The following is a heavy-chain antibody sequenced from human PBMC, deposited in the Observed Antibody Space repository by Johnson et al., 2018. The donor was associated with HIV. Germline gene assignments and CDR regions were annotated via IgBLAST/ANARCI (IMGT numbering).Heavy chain of an antibody. CDR3: ARDPPGATGIPVAEDAFDI. Sequence: QMQLVESGGGVVQPGGSLRISCAASGVTFSSYGMHWVRQAPGTGLEGVAFIRYDGTNKYYADSAKGRFTISRDNAKNSLYLQMNSLRAEDTAVYYCARDPPGATGIPVAEDAFDIWGQGTMVTVSS. J-gene: IGHJ3*02. CDR2: IRYDGTNK. D-gene: IGHD6-19*01. V-gene: IGHV3-30*02. CDR1: GVTFSSYG.